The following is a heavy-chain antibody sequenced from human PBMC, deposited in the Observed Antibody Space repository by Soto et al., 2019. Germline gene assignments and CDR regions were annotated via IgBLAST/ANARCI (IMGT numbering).Heavy chain of an antibody. Sequence: GGSLRLSCAASGFTFSSCSVNWVRQAPGKGLEWVSSISSDSYYIDFADSVKGRFTISRDDVSNSVSLQMDSLRVEDTGIYYCARYDAFKAFDLWGQGTMVTVSS. CDR3: ARYDAFKAFDL. CDR2: ISSDSYYI. J-gene: IGHJ3*01. V-gene: IGHV3-21*06. D-gene: IGHD1-1*01. CDR1: GFTFSSCS.